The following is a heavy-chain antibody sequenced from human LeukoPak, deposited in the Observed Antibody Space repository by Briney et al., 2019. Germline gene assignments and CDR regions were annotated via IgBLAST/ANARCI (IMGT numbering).Heavy chain of an antibody. Sequence: PGGSLRLSCTASGFTFSDYWMTWVRQAPGKGPEWVANIKQDGSQRYYVDSVRGRFTISRDNSKNTLYLQMNSLRAEDTAMYYCAKEIKKYYDILTGYYQDYYGMDVWGQGTTVTVSS. V-gene: IGHV3-7*01. CDR1: GFTFSDYW. J-gene: IGHJ6*02. CDR2: IKQDGSQR. CDR3: AKEIKKYYDILTGYYQDYYGMDV. D-gene: IGHD3-9*01.